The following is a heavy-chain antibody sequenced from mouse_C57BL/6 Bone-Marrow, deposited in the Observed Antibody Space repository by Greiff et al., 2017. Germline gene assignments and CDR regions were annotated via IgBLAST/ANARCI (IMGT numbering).Heavy chain of an antibody. D-gene: IGHD4-1*01. CDR1: GFTFSSYG. CDR2: ISSGGSYT. CDR3: ARRLGPHFDY. Sequence: EVKVVESGGDLVKPGGSLKLSCAASGFTFSSYGMSWVRQTPDKRLEWVATISSGGSYTYYPDSVKGRFTISRDNAKNTLYLQMSSRKSEDTAMYYCARRLGPHFDYGGQGTTLTVSS. J-gene: IGHJ2*01. V-gene: IGHV5-6*02.